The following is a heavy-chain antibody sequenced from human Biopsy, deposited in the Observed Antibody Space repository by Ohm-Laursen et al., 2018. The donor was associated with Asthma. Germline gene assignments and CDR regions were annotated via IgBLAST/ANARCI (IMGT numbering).Heavy chain of an antibody. Sequence: SDTLSLTCSLSSGSGGYMRSGNYYWGWIRQPPGKGLEWIGSIYYSGTTYYNPSLESRLTVSADTSKNQFSLKLTSVAAADTAGYYCVRGSSSWHHGPFHYYYGLDVWGQGTTATVSS. D-gene: IGHD6-13*01. CDR1: SGSGGYMRSGNYY. J-gene: IGHJ6*02. CDR3: VRGSSSWHHGPFHYYYGLDV. V-gene: IGHV4-39*01. CDR2: IYYSGTT.